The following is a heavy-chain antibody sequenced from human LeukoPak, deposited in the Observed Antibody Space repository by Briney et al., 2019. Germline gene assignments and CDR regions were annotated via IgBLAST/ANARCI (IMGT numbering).Heavy chain of an antibody. V-gene: IGHV3-74*01. J-gene: IGHJ3*02. CDR3: ARVGSGALDDAFDI. CDR1: GFTFSSYW. CDR2: INTDGSST. D-gene: IGHD6-19*01. Sequence: GGSLRLSCAASGFTFSSYWMHWVRQAPGKGLVWVSRINTDGSSTSYADSVKGRFTISRDNAKNTLYLQMNSLRAEDTAVYYCARVGSGALDDAFDIWGQGTMVTVSS.